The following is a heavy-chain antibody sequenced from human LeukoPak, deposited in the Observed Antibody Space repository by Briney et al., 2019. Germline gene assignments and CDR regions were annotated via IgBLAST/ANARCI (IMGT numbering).Heavy chain of an antibody. CDR2: ITGNGGTT. CDR1: GFSFSNYG. Sequence: GGSLRLSCAASGFSFSNYGMNWVRQAPGKGLEWVSGITGNGGTTYYADSVKGRFTISRDNSRNTVYLQMNSLRAEDTAVYYCATESLDYWGQGTLVTVSS. V-gene: IGHV3-23*01. CDR3: ATESLDY. J-gene: IGHJ4*02.